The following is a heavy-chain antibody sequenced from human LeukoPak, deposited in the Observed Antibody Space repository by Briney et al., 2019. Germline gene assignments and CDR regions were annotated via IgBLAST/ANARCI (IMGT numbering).Heavy chain of an antibody. D-gene: IGHD3-3*01. J-gene: IGHJ4*02. CDR3: AQHRGFFGVTEYFDF. V-gene: IGHV3-23*01. CDR2: VSGRGRST. Sequence: GGSLRLSCVASGLTLTNSAMSWVRQAPGKGLEWVSSVSGRGRSTYYADSVKGRFNVSKDNSRNTPYLEMRSLRAEDTAVYFCAQHRGFFGVTEYFDFWGQGTLVTVSS. CDR1: GLTLTNSA.